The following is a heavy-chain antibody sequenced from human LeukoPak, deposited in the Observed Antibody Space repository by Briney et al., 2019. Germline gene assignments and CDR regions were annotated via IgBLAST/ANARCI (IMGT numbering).Heavy chain of an antibody. Sequence: SETLSLTCSVSGGFISSSSYYWGWIRQPPGKGLEWIGDIYYSGSTYFKPSLASRVAISIDTSKNQFSLRLSPVTAADTAEYYCARRRYYDSTGYLDWGQGTLVIVSS. V-gene: IGHV4-39*01. CDR3: ARRRYYDSTGYLD. CDR2: IYYSGST. D-gene: IGHD3-22*01. CDR1: GGFISSSSYY. J-gene: IGHJ1*01.